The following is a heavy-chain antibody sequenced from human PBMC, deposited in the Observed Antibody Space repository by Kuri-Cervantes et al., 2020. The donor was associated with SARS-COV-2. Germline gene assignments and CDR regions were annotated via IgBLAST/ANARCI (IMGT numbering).Heavy chain of an antibody. CDR2: IYNSGST. Sequence: SETLSLTCTVDGRSPSSHYWGWIRQPPGKGLEWIGYIYNSGSTNYNPSFKSGVTIPVDTSKNQFSLKLSSVTAADTAVYYCARDLRYTVVTPNYYYYYYMDVWGKGTTVTVSS. V-gene: IGHV4-59*11. D-gene: IGHD4-23*01. CDR1: GRSPSSHY. J-gene: IGHJ6*03. CDR3: ARDLRYTVVTPNYYYYYYMDV.